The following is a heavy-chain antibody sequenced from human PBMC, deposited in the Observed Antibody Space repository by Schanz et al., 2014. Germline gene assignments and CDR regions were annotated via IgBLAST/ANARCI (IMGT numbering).Heavy chain of an antibody. J-gene: IGHJ4*02. CDR3: VRDTDYHFDY. Sequence: DVQLVESGGGLVQPGGSLRLSCAASGFTFTGHWMSWVRQAPGKGLVWVSRTSHDGSFTTFADSVKGRFTISRDNAKNALYLQMNSLRAEDTAVYYCVRDTDYHFDYWGQGTLVTVSS. CDR1: GFTFTGHW. CDR2: TSHDGSFT. D-gene: IGHD4-17*01. V-gene: IGHV3-74*01.